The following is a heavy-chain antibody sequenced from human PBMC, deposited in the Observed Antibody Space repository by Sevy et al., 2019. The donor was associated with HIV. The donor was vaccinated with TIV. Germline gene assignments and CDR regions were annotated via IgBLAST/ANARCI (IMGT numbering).Heavy chain of an antibody. CDR2: ISGSGGST. CDR3: AKDSSRIYYDSSGYYSYFDY. J-gene: IGHJ4*02. D-gene: IGHD3-22*01. V-gene: IGHV3-23*01. CDR1: GFTFSSYA. Sequence: GGSLRLSCAASGFTFSSYAMSWVRQAPGKGLEWVSAISGSGGSTYYADSVKGRFTISRDNSKNTLYLQMNSLRAEDTAVYYCAKDSSRIYYDSSGYYSYFDYWGQGTLVTVSS.